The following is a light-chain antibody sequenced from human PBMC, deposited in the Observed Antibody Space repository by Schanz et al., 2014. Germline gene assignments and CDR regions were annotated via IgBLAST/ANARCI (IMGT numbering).Light chain of an antibody. CDR1: SSDVGGYNY. CDR3: SSYTSSSTDV. V-gene: IGLV2-8*01. Sequence: QSALTQPPSASGSPGQSVTISCTGTSSDVGGYNYVSWYQQHPGKAPKLMISEVSKRPSGVPDRFSGSKSGNTASLTVSGLQAEDEADYYCSSYTSSSTDVFGTGTKVTVL. J-gene: IGLJ1*01. CDR2: EVS.